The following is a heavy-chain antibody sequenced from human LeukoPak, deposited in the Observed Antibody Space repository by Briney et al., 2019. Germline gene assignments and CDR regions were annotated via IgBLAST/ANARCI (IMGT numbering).Heavy chain of an antibody. D-gene: IGHD6-6*01. J-gene: IGHJ4*02. V-gene: IGHV4-31*03. CDR3: ARWSSSSEETDFDY. CDR2: IYYSGSM. Sequence: PSETLSLTCTVSGGSIRSGGYYWSWIRQHPGKGLEWIGYIYYSGSMYYNPSLKSRLTMSVDTSKNQFSLKLTSVTVADTAVYYCARWSSSSEETDFDYWGQGTLVTVSS. CDR1: GGSIRSGGYY.